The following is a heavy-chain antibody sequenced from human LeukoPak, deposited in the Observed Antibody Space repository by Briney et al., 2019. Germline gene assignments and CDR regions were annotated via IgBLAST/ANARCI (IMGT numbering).Heavy chain of an antibody. CDR3: ARGVDTAMVLNYYYCMDV. D-gene: IGHD5-18*01. V-gene: IGHV1-8*03. Sequence: ASVKVSCKASGYTFTTYDINWVRQATGQALEGMGWMNPNSGNTGYAQKFQGRVTITRNTSIGTAYMELSSLRSEDTAVYYCARGVDTAMVLNYYYCMDVWGKGTTVTVSS. CDR1: GYTFTTYD. J-gene: IGHJ6*03. CDR2: MNPNSGNT.